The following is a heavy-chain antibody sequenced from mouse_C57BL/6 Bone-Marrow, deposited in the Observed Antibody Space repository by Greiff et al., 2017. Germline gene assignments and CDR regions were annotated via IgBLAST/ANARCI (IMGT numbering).Heavy chain of an antibody. D-gene: IGHD2-4*01. CDR1: GFTFSSYA. Sequence: EVKLMESGGGLVKPGGSLKLSCAASGFTFSSYAMSWVRQTPEKRLEWVATISDGGSYTYYPDNVKGRFTISRDNAKNNLYLQMSHLKSEDTAMDYCASEGYDYTWFAYWGQGTLVTVSA. CDR2: ISDGGSYT. CDR3: ASEGYDYTWFAY. V-gene: IGHV5-4*03. J-gene: IGHJ3*01.